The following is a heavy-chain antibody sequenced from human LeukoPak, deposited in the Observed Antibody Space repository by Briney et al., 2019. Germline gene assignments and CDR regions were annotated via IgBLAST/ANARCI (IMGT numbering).Heavy chain of an antibody. D-gene: IGHD6-13*01. J-gene: IGHJ4*02. CDR3: ARGSNTFDS. CDR2: IHYSGST. Sequence: SETLSLTCTVSGGPISSYYWSWIRQPPGKGLEWIGYIHYSGSTNYNPALKSRVTISVDTSKNQLSLKLSSVTAADTAMYYCARGSNTFDSWGQGALVTVSS. CDR1: GGPISSYY. V-gene: IGHV4-59*01.